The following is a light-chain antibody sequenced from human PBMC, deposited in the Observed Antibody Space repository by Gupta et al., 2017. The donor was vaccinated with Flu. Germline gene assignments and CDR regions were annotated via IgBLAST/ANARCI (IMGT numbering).Light chain of an antibody. J-gene: IGKJ5*01. CDR2: GAS. Sequence: EIEMTQSPATLSVSPGERATLSCRASQSVSSDLAWYQQKPGQAPRLLIYGASTRATGIPARCSGSGSGTEFALTISSMQSEDFAVYYCQQYNNWPPITFGLGTRLEIK. V-gene: IGKV3-15*01. CDR3: QQYNNWPPIT. CDR1: QSVSSD.